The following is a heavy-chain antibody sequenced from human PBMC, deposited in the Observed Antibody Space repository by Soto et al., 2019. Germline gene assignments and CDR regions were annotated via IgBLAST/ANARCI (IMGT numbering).Heavy chain of an antibody. CDR2: IYSGDNT. J-gene: IGHJ6*02. CDR1: GFSVSSSY. V-gene: IGHV3-53*05. D-gene: IGHD1-26*01. CDR3: VKDSHFSGSYYYYYGMDV. Sequence: GGSLRLSCAASGFSVSSSYMSWVRQAPGKGLEWVSVIYSGDNTYFADSVKGRFTISRDNSKNTLYLQMSSLRAEDTAVYYCVKDSHFSGSYYYYYGMDVWGQGTTVTVSS.